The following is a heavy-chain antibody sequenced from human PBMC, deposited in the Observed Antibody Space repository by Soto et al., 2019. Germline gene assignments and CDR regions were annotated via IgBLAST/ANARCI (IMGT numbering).Heavy chain of an antibody. J-gene: IGHJ5*02. V-gene: IGHV4-61*01. D-gene: IGHD3-16*01. CDR1: GGAVSSGRHC. CDR3: ARETLRQNPLGRVHTYLAKGCFDH. CDR2: IYYSGSS. Sequence: SETLSLTCTVSGGAVSSGRHCWGWIRHPPGKGLEWIGQIYYSGSSHYNPSLKSRVTISVDTAKNQFSLRLSSVTAEDTAVYYCARETLRQNPLGRVHTYLAKGCFDHWDGGXL.